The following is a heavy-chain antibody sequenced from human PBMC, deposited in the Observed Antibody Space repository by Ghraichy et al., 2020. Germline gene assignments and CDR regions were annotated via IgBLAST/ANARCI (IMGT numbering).Heavy chain of an antibody. Sequence: SQTLSLTCAVYGGSFSGYYWSWIRQPPGKGLEWIGEINHSGSTNYNPSLKSRVTISVDTSKNQFSLKLSSVTAADTAVYYCARSTIFGVVIGGFDYWGQGTLVTVSS. D-gene: IGHD3-3*01. CDR3: ARSTIFGVVIGGFDY. V-gene: IGHV4-34*01. J-gene: IGHJ4*02. CDR2: INHSGST. CDR1: GGSFSGYY.